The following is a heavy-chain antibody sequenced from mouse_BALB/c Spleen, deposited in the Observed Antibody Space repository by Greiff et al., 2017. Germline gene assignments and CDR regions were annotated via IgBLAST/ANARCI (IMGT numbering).Heavy chain of an antibody. J-gene: IGHJ3*01. CDR2: INPSNGRT. CDR1: GYTFTSYW. Sequence: QVQLQQPGAELVKPGASVKLSCKASGYTFTSYWMHWVKQRPGQGLEWIGEINPSNGRTNYNEKFKSKATLTVDKSSSTAYMQLSSLTSEDSAVYYCARDNTTGALCAYWGQGTLVTVAA. CDR3: ARDNTTGALCAY. V-gene: IGHV1S81*02. D-gene: IGHD1-1*01.